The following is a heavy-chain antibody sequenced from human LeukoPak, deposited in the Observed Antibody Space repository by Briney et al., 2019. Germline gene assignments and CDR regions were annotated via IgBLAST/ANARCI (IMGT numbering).Heavy chain of an antibody. CDR1: GYTFTTYG. D-gene: IGHD2-15*01. Sequence: GASVKVSCKTSGYTFTTYGISWVRQAPGQGLEWMGGIIPIFGTANYAQKFQGRVTITADESTSTAYMELSSLRSEDTAVYYCARDHLRVGNPHLPQAPINWFDPWGQGTLVTVSS. V-gene: IGHV1-69*13. CDR3: ARDHLRVGNPHLPQAPINWFDP. J-gene: IGHJ5*02. CDR2: IIPIFGTA.